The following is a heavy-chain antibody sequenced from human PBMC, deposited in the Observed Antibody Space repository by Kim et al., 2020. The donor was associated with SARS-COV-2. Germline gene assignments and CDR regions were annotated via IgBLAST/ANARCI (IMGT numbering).Heavy chain of an antibody. Sequence: GGSPRLSCVASGFLLSRFGIHWVRQAPGKGLEWVTTISYDGSIQYYGDSVKGRFTISRDNSKNKVFLQMNNLRDEDTAVYYCVSGAVAGNDAFDIWGQGTMVIVSS. CDR3: VSGAVAGNDAFDI. CDR1: GFLLSRFG. J-gene: IGHJ3*02. V-gene: IGHV3-30*03. D-gene: IGHD6-19*01. CDR2: ISYDGSIQ.